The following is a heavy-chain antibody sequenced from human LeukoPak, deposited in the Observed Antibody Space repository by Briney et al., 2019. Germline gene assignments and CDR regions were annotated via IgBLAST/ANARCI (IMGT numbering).Heavy chain of an antibody. CDR3: AKSQGGSYRPIDY. J-gene: IGHJ4*02. CDR2: ISGSDGST. Sequence: QPGGSLRLSCAASGFTFDDYGMSWVRQAPGKGLEWVSAISGSDGSTYYADSVKGRFTISRDNSKNTLYLHMNSLRAEDTAVYYCAKSQGGSYRPIDYWGQGTLVTVSS. V-gene: IGHV3-23*01. D-gene: IGHD3-16*02. CDR1: GFTFDDYG.